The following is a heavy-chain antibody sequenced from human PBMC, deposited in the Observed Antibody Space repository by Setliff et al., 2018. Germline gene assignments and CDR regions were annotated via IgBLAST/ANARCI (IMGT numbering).Heavy chain of an antibody. J-gene: IGHJ4*02. CDR2: ISSSSSTI. Sequence: AXGIPFSNXXXXXSRQAPCKGLEWVSYISSSSSTIDYXDXXKGRFTVSRDKSKNSLYLQMNSLRAEDTAVYYCARVPPRDQAFDYWGQGTLVTVAS. CDR1: GIPFSNXX. D-gene: IGHD2-21*02. V-gene: IGHV3-48*01. CDR3: ARVPPRDQAFDY.